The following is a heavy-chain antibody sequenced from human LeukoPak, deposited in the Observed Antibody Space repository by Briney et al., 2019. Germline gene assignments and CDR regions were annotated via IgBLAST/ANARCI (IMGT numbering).Heavy chain of an antibody. CDR3: ARVAGSGTNPRADT. CDR2: IYHSGST. J-gene: IGHJ3*02. D-gene: IGHD3-10*01. V-gene: IGHV4-38-2*02. Sequence: SETLSLTCTVSGYSISSGYYWGWIRQPPGKGLEWIGSIYHSGSTFYNPSLKSRVTISVDTSKNQFSLRLSSVTAADTAMYYCARVAGSGTNPRADTWGQGTMVTVSS. CDR1: GYSISSGYY.